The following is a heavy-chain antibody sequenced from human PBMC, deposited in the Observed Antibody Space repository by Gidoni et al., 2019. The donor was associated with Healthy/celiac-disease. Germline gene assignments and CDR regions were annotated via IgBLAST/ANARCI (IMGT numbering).Heavy chain of an antibody. Sequence: EVQLVQSGAEVKKPGESLKISCKGSGYSFTSYWIGWVRQMPGKGLEWMGIIYPGDSDTRYSPSFQGQVTISADKSISTAYLQWSSLKASDTAMYYCARQGHSSGYLRDAFDIWGQGTMVTVSS. V-gene: IGHV5-51*01. J-gene: IGHJ3*02. CDR2: IYPGDSDT. CDR3: ARQGHSSGYLRDAFDI. CDR1: GYSFTSYW. D-gene: IGHD3-22*01.